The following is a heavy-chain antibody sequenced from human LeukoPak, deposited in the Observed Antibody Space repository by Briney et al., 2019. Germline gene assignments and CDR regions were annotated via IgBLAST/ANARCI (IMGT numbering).Heavy chain of an antibody. D-gene: IGHD1-14*01. CDR1: GFTFSSYA. Sequence: GGSLRLSCAASGFTFSSYAMSWVRQAPWKGLEWVGRIKDKTDGETTDYSAPVKGRFTISRDDSKNTLYLQMNSLKTEDTAVYYCTSQNRVGIDYWGQGTLVTVSS. V-gene: IGHV3-15*01. J-gene: IGHJ4*02. CDR2: IKDKTDGETT. CDR3: TSQNRVGIDY.